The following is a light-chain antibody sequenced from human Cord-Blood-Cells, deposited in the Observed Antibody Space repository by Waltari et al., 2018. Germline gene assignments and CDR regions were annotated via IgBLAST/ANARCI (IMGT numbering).Light chain of an antibody. CDR3: QAWDSSTAHVV. Sequence: SYELTQPPSVSVSPGQTASITCSGDKLGDKYACWYQQKPGQYPVLVIYQDSKRPSGIPERFPGSNSGNTATLTISGTQAMDEADYYCQAWDSSTAHVVFGGGTKLTVL. J-gene: IGLJ2*01. CDR1: KLGDKY. CDR2: QDS. V-gene: IGLV3-1*01.